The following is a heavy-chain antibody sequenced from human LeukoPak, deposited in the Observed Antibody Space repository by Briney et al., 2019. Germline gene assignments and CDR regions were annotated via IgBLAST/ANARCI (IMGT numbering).Heavy chain of an antibody. V-gene: IGHV3-30*02. CDR3: ASEYLHYYDSSGYLRLPDY. J-gene: IGHJ4*02. Sequence: GGSLRLSCAASGFTSSSYGMHWVRQAPGKGLEWVAFIRYDGSNKYYADSVKGRFTISRDNSKNTLYLQMNSLRAEDTAVYYCASEYLHYYDSSGYLRLPDYWGQGTLVTVSS. CDR1: GFTSSSYG. D-gene: IGHD3-22*01. CDR2: IRYDGSNK.